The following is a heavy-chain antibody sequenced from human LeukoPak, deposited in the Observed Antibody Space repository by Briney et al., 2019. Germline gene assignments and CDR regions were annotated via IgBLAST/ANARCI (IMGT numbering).Heavy chain of an antibody. CDR1: GYTFTSYD. D-gene: IGHD3-3*01. CDR3: ARAPTYDFWSGYYVYYYYYYMDV. Sequence: ASVKVSCKASGYTFTSYDINWVRQATGQGLEWMGWMNPSSGNTGYAQKFQGRVTMTRNTSISTGYMELSSLRSEDTAVYYCARAPTYDFWSGYYVYYYYYYMDVWGKGTTVTVSS. J-gene: IGHJ6*03. V-gene: IGHV1-8*01. CDR2: MNPSSGNT.